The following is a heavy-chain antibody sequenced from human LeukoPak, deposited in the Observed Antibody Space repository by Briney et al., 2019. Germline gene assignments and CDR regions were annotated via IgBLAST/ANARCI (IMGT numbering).Heavy chain of an antibody. V-gene: IGHV3-21*01. D-gene: IGHD3-10*01. CDR3: ARGIRGGSLGLDY. J-gene: IGHJ4*02. CDR2: ISSSSSYI. CDR1: GFTFSSYS. Sequence: GGSLRLSCAASGFTFSSYSMNWVRQAPGKGLEWVSSISSSSSYIYYADSVKGRFTISRDNAKNSLYLQMNSLRAKDTAVYYCARGIRGGSLGLDYWGQGTLVTVPS.